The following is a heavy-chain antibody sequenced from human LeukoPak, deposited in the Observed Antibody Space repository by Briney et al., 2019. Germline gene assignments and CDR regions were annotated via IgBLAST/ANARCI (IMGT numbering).Heavy chain of an antibody. V-gene: IGHV3-23*01. D-gene: IGHD6-13*01. J-gene: IGHJ6*02. CDR3: ARDRYSSRWYTGIGYSYGMDV. CDR2: ISSNGGST. Sequence: GGSLRLSCAASGFTFSSYAMSWVRQAPGKGLEWVSSISSNGGSTYYADSVRGHFTISRDSSKNTLSLQMNSLRAEDTAVYYCARDRYSSRWYTGIGYSYGMDVWGQGTTVTVSS. CDR1: GFTFSSYA.